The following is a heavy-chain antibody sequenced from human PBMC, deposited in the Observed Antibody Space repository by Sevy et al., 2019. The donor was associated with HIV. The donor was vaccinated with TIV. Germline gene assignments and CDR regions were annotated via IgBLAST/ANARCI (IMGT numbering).Heavy chain of an antibody. CDR1: GFTFSSYS. CDR3: ARDIEPRITIFGVVIPFDP. Sequence: GSLRLSCAASGFTFSSYSMNWVRQAPGKGLEWVSSISSSSSYIYYADSVKGRFTISRDNAKNSLYLQMNSLRAEDTAVYYCARDIEPRITIFGVVIPFDPWGQGTLVTVSS. D-gene: IGHD3-3*01. CDR2: ISSSSSYI. V-gene: IGHV3-21*01. J-gene: IGHJ5*02.